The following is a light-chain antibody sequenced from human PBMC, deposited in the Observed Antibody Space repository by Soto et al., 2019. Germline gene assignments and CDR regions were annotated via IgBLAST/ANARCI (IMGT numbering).Light chain of an antibody. CDR3: NSYAGTSYV. CDR1: SSDVGRYNY. V-gene: IGLV2-14*01. CDR2: GVS. Sequence: QSVLTQPASVSGSPGQSITISCTGTSSDVGRYNYVSWYQQFPGKAPKLIIYGVSNRPSGVSSRFSGSKSGNTASLTISGLQTEDEAVYYCNSYAGTSYVFGTGTKVTVL. J-gene: IGLJ1*01.